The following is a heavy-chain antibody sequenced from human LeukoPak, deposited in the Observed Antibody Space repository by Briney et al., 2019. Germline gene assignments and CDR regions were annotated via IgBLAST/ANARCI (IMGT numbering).Heavy chain of an antibody. CDR1: GGSISSYY. D-gene: IGHD3-9*01. CDR3: ARDNRDPFDWSNYYYYYYMDV. J-gene: IGHJ6*03. V-gene: IGHV4-4*07. Sequence: SETLSLTCTVSGGSISSYYWSWIRQPAGKGLEWIGRIYTSGSTNYNPSLKSRVTMSVDTSKNQFSLKLSSVTAADTAVYYCARDNRDPFDWSNYYYYYYMDVWGKGTMVTVSS. CDR2: IYTSGST.